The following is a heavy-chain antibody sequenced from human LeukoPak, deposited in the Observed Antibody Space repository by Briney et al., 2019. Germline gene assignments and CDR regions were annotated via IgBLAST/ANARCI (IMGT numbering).Heavy chain of an antibody. V-gene: IGHV4-39*01. CDR3: ARSLGATHQDFDY. Sequence: SETLSLTCTVSGGSISSSSYYWGWIRQPPGKGLEWIGSLYYSGSTYYNPSLKSRVTISVDTSKNQFSLKLSSVTAADTAVYYCARSLGATHQDFDYWGQGTLVTVSS. J-gene: IGHJ4*02. CDR2: LYYSGST. D-gene: IGHD1-26*01. CDR1: GGSISSSSYY.